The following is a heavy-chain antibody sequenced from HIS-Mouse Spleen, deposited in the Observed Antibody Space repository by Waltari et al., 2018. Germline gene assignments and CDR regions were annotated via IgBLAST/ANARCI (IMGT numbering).Heavy chain of an antibody. Sequence: QLQLQESGPGLVKPSETLSLTCTVSGCSISSSSYYWGWIRQPPGKGLEWIGSIYSSGSTDSNPSLKSRVTIAVDTSKNQFSLKLGSVTAADTAVYYCASGVVVAATAVHFDYWGQGTLVTVSS. CDR1: GCSISSSSYY. V-gene: IGHV4-39*07. CDR3: ASGVVVAATAVHFDY. J-gene: IGHJ4*02. D-gene: IGHD2-15*01. CDR2: IYSSGST.